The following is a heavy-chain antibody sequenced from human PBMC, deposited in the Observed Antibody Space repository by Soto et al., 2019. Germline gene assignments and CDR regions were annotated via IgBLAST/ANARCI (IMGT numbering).Heavy chain of an antibody. D-gene: IGHD3-22*01. CDR3: ARGDYYDRSGPFSDAFDI. J-gene: IGHJ3*02. Sequence: PSETLSLTCTVSGGSISSYYWSWIRQPPGKGLEWIGYIYYSGSTNYNPSLKSRVTISVDTSKNQFSLKLSSVTAEDTAVYYCARGDYYDRSGPFSDAFDIWGRGTMVT. CDR1: GGSISSYY. V-gene: IGHV4-59*12. CDR2: IYYSGST.